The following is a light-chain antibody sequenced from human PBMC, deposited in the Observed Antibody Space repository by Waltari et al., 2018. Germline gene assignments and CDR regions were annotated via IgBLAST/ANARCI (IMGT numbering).Light chain of an antibody. Sequence: QSSLTQPAAVSGSPGQSVTISCIGASSDLGRYDIVSWYQQHPGNAPKLVISDFSKRPSGVSDRFSGSQSGDTASLTISGLQFEDEADYYCCSYAVNYVWVFGGGTRLTVL. CDR1: SSDLGRYDI. CDR2: DFS. J-gene: IGLJ3*02. V-gene: IGLV2-23*02. CDR3: CSYAVNYVWV.